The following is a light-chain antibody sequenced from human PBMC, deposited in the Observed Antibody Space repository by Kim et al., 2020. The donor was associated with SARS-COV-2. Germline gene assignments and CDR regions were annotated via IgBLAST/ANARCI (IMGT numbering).Light chain of an antibody. V-gene: IGLV3-19*01. CDR1: SLRTYY. Sequence: SSELTQDPAVSVALGQTVRITCQGDSLRTYYASWYQQKPGQAPVLVIFGKNSRPSGIPERFSGSNSDNTASLSITGAQAEDEADYFCNSRDTSGAHWVFG. J-gene: IGLJ3*02. CDR3: NSRDTSGAHWV. CDR2: GKN.